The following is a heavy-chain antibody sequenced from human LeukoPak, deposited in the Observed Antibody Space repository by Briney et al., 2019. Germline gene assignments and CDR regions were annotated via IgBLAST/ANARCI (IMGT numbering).Heavy chain of an antibody. CDR3: ARDPGYGDYDAFDI. CDR2: INWNGGST. Sequence: GGSLRLSCAASGFTFDDYGMSWVRQAPGKGLEWVSGINWNGGSTGYADSVKGRFTISRDNSKNTLYLQMNSLRAEDTAVYYCARDPGYGDYDAFDIWGQGTMVTVSS. J-gene: IGHJ3*02. D-gene: IGHD4-17*01. V-gene: IGHV3-20*04. CDR1: GFTFDDYG.